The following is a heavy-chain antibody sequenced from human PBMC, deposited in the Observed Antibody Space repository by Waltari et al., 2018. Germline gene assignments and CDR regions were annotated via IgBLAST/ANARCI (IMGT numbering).Heavy chain of an antibody. Sequence: QVQLVQSGAEVKKPGSSVKVSCKASGGTFSSYAISWVGQAPGQGREWMGGFIPICGTANYEQKCQGRVTITADESTSTAYMELSSLRSEGTAVYYCARDYGGWFDPWGQGTLVTVSS. V-gene: IGHV1-69*01. CDR2: FIPICGTA. CDR1: GGTFSSYA. D-gene: IGHD4-17*01. CDR3: ARDYGGWFDP. J-gene: IGHJ5*02.